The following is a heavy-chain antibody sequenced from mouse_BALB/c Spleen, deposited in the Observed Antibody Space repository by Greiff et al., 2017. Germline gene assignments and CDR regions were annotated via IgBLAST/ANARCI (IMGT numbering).Heavy chain of an antibody. CDR2: IWGDGST. J-gene: IGHJ4*01. V-gene: IGHV2-6-7*01. Sequence: QVQLQQSGPGLVAPSQSLSITCTVSGFSFTGYGVNWVRQPPGKGLEWLGMIWGDGSTDYNSALKSRLSISKDNSKSQVFLKMNSLQTDDTARYYCARSIYYYGSSYVRDAMDYWGQGTSVTVSS. CDR3: ARSIYYYGSSYVRDAMDY. CDR1: GFSFTGYG. D-gene: IGHD1-1*01.